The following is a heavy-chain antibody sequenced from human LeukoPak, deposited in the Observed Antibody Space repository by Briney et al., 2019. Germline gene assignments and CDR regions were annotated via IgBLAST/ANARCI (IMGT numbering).Heavy chain of an antibody. CDR1: GGSISSYY. CDR3: ARQEYDFWSGYPWGGFDY. D-gene: IGHD3-3*01. J-gene: IGHJ4*02. CDR2: IYYSGST. V-gene: IGHV4-59*08. Sequence: SETLSLTCTVSGGSISSYYWSWIRQPPGKGLEWIGYIYYSGSTNYNPSHKRRVTISVDTSKNQFSLKLSSVTAADTAVYYCARQEYDFWSGYPWGGFDYWGQGTLVTVSS.